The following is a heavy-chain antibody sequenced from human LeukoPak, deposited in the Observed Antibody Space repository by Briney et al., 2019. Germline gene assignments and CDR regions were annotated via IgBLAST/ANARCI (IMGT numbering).Heavy chain of an antibody. CDR2: ISSSSNTI. V-gene: IGHV3-48*01. J-gene: IGHJ4*02. CDR1: GFTFSSYS. Sequence: PGGSLRLSCAASGFTFSSYSMNWVRQAPGKGLEWVSYISSSSNTIYYADSVKGRFTISRDNAKNSLYLQMNSLRAEDTAVYYCARDGFWLPEPKGSDYWGQGTLVTVSS. D-gene: IGHD1-14*01. CDR3: ARDGFWLPEPKGSDY.